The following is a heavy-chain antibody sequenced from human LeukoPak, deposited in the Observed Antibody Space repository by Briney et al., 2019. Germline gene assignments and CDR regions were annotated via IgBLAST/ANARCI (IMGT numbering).Heavy chain of an antibody. CDR1: GYTFTSYG. J-gene: IGHJ5*02. D-gene: IGHD2-2*01. V-gene: IGHV1-18*01. CDR3: ARDPTQALSCSSTSCYNWFDP. Sequence: ASVKVSCKASGYTFTSYGISWVRRAPGQGLEWMGWISAYNGNTNYAQKLQGRVTMTTDTSTSTAYTELRSLRSDDTAVYYCARDPTQALSCSSTSCYNWFDPWGQGTLVTVSS. CDR2: ISAYNGNT.